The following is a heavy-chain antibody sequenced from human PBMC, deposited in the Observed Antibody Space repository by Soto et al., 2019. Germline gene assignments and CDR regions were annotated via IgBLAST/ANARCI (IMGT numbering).Heavy chain of an antibody. D-gene: IGHD1-26*01. CDR3: ATWGPQWELPYLDY. CDR1: GYTFTSYG. Sequence: QVQLVQSGAEVKKPGASVKVSCKASGYTFTSYGIRWVRQAPGQGLEWMGWISAYNGNTNYAQKLRGRGNMTTDTSTITAYMELRSLGSDDTAVYYCATWGPQWELPYLDYWGQGTLVTVSS. J-gene: IGHJ4*02. V-gene: IGHV1-18*04. CDR2: ISAYNGNT.